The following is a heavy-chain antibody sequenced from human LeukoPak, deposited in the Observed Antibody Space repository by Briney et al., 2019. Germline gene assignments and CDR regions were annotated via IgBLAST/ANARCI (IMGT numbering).Heavy chain of an antibody. CDR1: GYTFTTYS. V-gene: IGHV1-18*01. D-gene: IGHD2-2*01. J-gene: IGHJ4*02. Sequence: ASVKVSCKASGYTFTTYSITWVRQAPGQGLEWMGWISAYNGNTNYAQKFQGRVTMTTDTSTSTAYMELRSLGSDDTAVYYCARDRCSSTRCYDDYWGPGTLVTVSS. CDR2: ISAYNGNT. CDR3: ARDRCSSTRCYDDY.